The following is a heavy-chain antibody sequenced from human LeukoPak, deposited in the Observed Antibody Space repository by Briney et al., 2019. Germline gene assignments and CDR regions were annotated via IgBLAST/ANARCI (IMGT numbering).Heavy chain of an antibody. Sequence: GGSLRLSCAASGFTLSNYWMSWVRQVPGKGLEWLVNINHDGSEKYYVDAVKGRFTISRDNAKNSLYLQMNSLRVEDTAVYFCARHGAVRGIEYWGQGVLVLVSS. J-gene: IGHJ4*02. V-gene: IGHV3-7*01. CDR1: GFTLSNYW. CDR2: INHDGSEK. D-gene: IGHD3-10*01. CDR3: ARHGAVRGIEY.